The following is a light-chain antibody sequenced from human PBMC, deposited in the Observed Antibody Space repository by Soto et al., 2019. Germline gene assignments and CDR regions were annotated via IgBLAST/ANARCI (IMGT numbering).Light chain of an antibody. CDR3: QQYNSYSWT. CDR1: QSISSW. V-gene: IGKV1-5*01. CDR2: DAS. Sequence: DIQMTQSPSTLSASVGDRVTITCRASQSISSWLAWYQPKPGKAPKLLIYDASSLESGVPSRFSGSGSGTEFTLTISSLQPDDFATYDCQQYNSYSWTFGQGTKVDI. J-gene: IGKJ1*01.